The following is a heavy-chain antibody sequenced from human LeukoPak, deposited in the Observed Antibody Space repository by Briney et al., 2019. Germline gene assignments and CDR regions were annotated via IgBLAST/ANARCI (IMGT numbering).Heavy chain of an antibody. Sequence: GGSLRLSCAASGFTFSNAWMSWVRQAPGKGLEWVGRIKSKADGGTTDYAAPVKGRFAISRDDSKNTLYLQMNSLKTEDTAVYYCTTGLRYSSGWYKFYWGQGTLVTVSS. CDR2: IKSKADGGTT. J-gene: IGHJ4*02. V-gene: IGHV3-15*01. CDR3: TTGLRYSSGWYKFY. CDR1: GFTFSNAW. D-gene: IGHD6-19*01.